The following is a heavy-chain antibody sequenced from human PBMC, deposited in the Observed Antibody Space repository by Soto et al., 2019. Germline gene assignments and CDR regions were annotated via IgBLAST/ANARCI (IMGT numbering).Heavy chain of an antibody. Sequence: SETLSLTCTVSGGSFGNYYWSLIRQPPGKGLEWIGYIYYRGSTNYNPSLKSRATISIDTSKHQLALRLSSVTAADSAVYYCATGLFVPDNYFYYGVDVWGHGTAVTVS. V-gene: IGHV4-59*01. D-gene: IGHD2-21*01. J-gene: IGHJ6*02. CDR1: GGSFGNYY. CDR3: ATGLFVPDNYFYYGVDV. CDR2: IYYRGST.